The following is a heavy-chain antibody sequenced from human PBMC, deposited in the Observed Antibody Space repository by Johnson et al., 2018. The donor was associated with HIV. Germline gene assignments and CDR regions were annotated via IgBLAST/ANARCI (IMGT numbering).Heavy chain of an antibody. Sequence: VQLLESGGGLVQPGVSLRLSCAASGFTFNSYAMHWVRQAPGKGLEYVSAISSDGGNTYYGNSVKGRFTISRDNSKNTLYLQMGSLRAEDMGVYYCARRYYDTSGYRDWGQGTMVTVSS. CDR2: ISSDGGNT. CDR3: ARRYYDTSGYRD. CDR1: GFTFNSYA. J-gene: IGHJ3*01. V-gene: IGHV3-64*01. D-gene: IGHD3-22*01.